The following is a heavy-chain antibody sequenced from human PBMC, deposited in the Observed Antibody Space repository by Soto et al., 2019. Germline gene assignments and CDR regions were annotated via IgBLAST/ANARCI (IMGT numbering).Heavy chain of an antibody. J-gene: IGHJ1*01. CDR2: IYYSGST. CDR3: ARSGGGNPYFQH. Sequence: TLSLTCTVSGGSISSGDYYWSWIRQPPGNGLEWIGYIYYSGSTYCNPSLKSRVTISVDTSKNQFSLKLSSVTAADTAVYYCARSGGGNPYFQHWGQGTLVTVSS. CDR1: GGSISSGDYY. D-gene: IGHD2-15*01. V-gene: IGHV4-30-4*01.